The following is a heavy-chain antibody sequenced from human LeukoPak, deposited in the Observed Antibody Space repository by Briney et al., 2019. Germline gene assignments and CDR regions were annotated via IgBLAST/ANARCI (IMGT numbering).Heavy chain of an antibody. V-gene: IGHV3-48*01. CDR3: ARIPDYDYVWGSYYYYYYMDV. J-gene: IGHJ6*03. D-gene: IGHD3-16*01. CDR1: GFTFSSYA. Sequence: GGSLRLSCAASGFTFSSYAMSWVRQAPGKGLEWVSYISRVSSTIYYADSVKGRFTISRHNAMNSLYLQMNSLRAEDTAVYYCARIPDYDYVWGSYYYYYYMDVWGKGTTVTVSS. CDR2: ISRVSSTI.